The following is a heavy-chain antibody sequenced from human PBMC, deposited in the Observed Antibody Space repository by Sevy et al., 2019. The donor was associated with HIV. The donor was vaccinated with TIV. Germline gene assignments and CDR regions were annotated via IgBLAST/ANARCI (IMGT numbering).Heavy chain of an antibody. V-gene: IGHV5-51*01. Sequence: GESLKISCKGSGYSFTTYWIGWVRQMPGKGLEWMGIIFPGDSDTRYSPSCQGQVTISAANSISTAYLQWSSLKASDTAMYYCARARGIPHYYHGMDVWGQGTTVTVSS. CDR1: GYSFTTYW. CDR3: ARARGIPHYYHGMDV. CDR2: IFPGDSDT. J-gene: IGHJ6*02. D-gene: IGHD1-26*01.